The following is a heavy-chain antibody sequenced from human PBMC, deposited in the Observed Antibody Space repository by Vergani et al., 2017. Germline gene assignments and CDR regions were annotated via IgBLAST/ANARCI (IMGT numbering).Heavy chain of an antibody. CDR3: ATARLVVVAATPNYYYGMDV. CDR1: GYTLTELS. V-gene: IGHV1-24*01. J-gene: IGHJ6*02. CDR2: FDPEDGET. Sequence: QVQLVQSGAEVKKPGASVKVSCKVSGYTLTELSMHWVRQAPGKGLEWMGGFDPEDGETIYAQKFQGRVTMTEDTSTDTAYMELSSLRSEDTAVYYGATARLVVVAATPNYYYGMDVWGQGTTVTVSS. D-gene: IGHD2-15*01.